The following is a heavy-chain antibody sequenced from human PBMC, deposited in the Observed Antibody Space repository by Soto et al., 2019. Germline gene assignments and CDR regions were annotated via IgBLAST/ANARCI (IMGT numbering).Heavy chain of an antibody. Sequence: SETLSLTCAVYGGSFSGYYWSWIRQPPGKGLEWIGEINHSGSTNYNPSLKSRVTISVDTSRNQFSLKLSSVTAADTAVYYCARAPRLAAAGRSNWFDPWGQGTLVTVSS. J-gene: IGHJ5*02. D-gene: IGHD6-13*01. V-gene: IGHV4-34*01. CDR3: ARAPRLAAAGRSNWFDP. CDR2: INHSGST. CDR1: GGSFSGYY.